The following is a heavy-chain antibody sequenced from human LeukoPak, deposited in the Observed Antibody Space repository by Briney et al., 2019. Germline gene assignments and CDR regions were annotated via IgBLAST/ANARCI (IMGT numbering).Heavy chain of an antibody. J-gene: IGHJ1*01. D-gene: IGHD4-17*01. CDR3: ARGSDYGDYAEYFQH. CDR2: IKQDGSEK. V-gene: IGHV3-7*03. CDR1: GFTVSSNY. Sequence: GGSLRLSCAASGFTVSSNYMSWVRQAPGKGLEWVANIKQDGSEKYSVDSVKGRFTISRDNAKNSLYLQMNSLRAEDTAVYYCARGSDYGDYAEYFQHWGQGTLVTVSS.